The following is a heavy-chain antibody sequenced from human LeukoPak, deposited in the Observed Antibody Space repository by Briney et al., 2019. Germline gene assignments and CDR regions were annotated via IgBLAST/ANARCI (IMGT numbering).Heavy chain of an antibody. CDR1: GGSISNGGYY. V-gene: IGHV4-31*03. D-gene: IGHD6-13*01. CDR3: ARANLDDIAAAGRFDY. Sequence: SETLSLTCTVSGGSISNGGYYWSWIRQHPGKGLEWIGYIYYSGSTYYNPSLKGRVTISVDTSKNQFSLKLSSVTAADTAVYYCARANLDDIAAAGRFDYWGQGTLVTVSS. J-gene: IGHJ4*02. CDR2: IYYSGST.